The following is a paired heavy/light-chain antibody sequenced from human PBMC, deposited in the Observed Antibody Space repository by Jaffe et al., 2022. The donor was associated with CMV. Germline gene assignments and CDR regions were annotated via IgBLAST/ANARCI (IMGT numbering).Light chain of an antibody. CDR1: QSVSTNN. CDR2: GAS. CDR3: QHFGTSPPMYT. V-gene: IGKV3-20*01. Sequence: IVLTQSPGTLSLSPGERATLSCRASQSVSTNNLAWYQRKPGQAPRLLIFGASSRAAGIPDRFIAGGSGTDFTLTISSLEPEDFAVYYCQHFGTSPPMYTFGQGTKVEIK. J-gene: IGKJ2*01.
Heavy chain of an antibody. Sequence: VQVVQSGAEVKKPGESLRISCRTSGYSFSIYWISWVRLTPEKGLEWVGRIDPHDSYINYSPSFQGHVITSVDKSINTAYLRWRSLKASDTAIYYCAVPADDSGYFHVYWGQGTRVTVSS. D-gene: IGHD3-22*01. V-gene: IGHV5-10-1*03. CDR2: IDPHDSYI. CDR1: GYSFSIYW. J-gene: IGHJ4*02. CDR3: AVPADDSGYFHVY.